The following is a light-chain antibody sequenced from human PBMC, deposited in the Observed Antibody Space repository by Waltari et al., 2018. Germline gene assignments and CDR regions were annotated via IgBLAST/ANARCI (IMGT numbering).Light chain of an antibody. CDR2: ITS. CDR3: LQYDSYPWT. Sequence: AIRITQSPSSLSASTGDRVTITCRASQGVSHHLALYQQKPGKAPKLLIYITSTLQSGVPSRFSGSGSGTDFTLTIDGLQSEDFATYYCLQYDSYPWTFGQGTKVEIK. CDR1: QGVSHH. V-gene: IGKV1-8*01. J-gene: IGKJ1*01.